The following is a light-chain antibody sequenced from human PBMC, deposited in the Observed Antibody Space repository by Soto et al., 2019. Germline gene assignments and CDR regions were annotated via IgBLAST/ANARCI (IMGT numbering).Light chain of an antibody. Sequence: ETVMTQSPATLSVSPGERATLSCRASQSVSSKLAWYQQKPGQAPRLLIYGASTRATGIPARFSGSGSGTEFTLSISSLQSEDFAVYYCQQDSSWPLTFGGGTKVDIK. CDR3: QQDSSWPLT. V-gene: IGKV3D-15*01. CDR1: QSVSSK. J-gene: IGKJ4*01. CDR2: GAS.